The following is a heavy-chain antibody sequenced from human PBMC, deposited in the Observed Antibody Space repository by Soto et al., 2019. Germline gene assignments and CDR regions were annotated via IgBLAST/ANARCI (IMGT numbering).Heavy chain of an antibody. D-gene: IGHD5-12*01. J-gene: IGHJ4*02. CDR2: IYYSGST. CDR3: ARGEMATILVY. CDR1: GGSISSYY. V-gene: IGHV4-59*01. Sequence: PSETLSLTCTVSGGSISSYYWSWIRQPPGKGLEWIGYIYYSGSTNYNPSLKSRVTISVDTSKNQFSLKLSSVTAADTAVFYCARGEMATILVYWGQGTLVTVSS.